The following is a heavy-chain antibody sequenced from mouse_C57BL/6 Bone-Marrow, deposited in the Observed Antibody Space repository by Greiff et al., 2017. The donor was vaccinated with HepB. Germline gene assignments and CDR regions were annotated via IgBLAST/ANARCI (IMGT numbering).Heavy chain of an antibody. J-gene: IGHJ4*01. CDR2: IDPEDGET. CDR3: ARWDYGCYYAMDY. CDR1: GFNIKDYY. Sequence: VQLKESGAELVKPGASVKLSCTASGFNIKDYYMHWVKQRTEQGLEWIGRIDPEDGETKYAPKFQGKATITADTSSNTSYLQLSSLTSEDTAVYYCARWDYGCYYAMDYWGQGTSVTVSS. D-gene: IGHD2-4*01. V-gene: IGHV14-2*01.